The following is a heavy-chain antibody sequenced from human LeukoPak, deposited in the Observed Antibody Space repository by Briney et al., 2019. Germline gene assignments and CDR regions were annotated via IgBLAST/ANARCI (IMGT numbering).Heavy chain of an antibody. CDR3: ARSVVSTYWYFDL. CDR1: GFIFSSCW. CDR2: VYTDGTTT. Sequence: GGSLRLSCAASGFIFSSCWMHWVRQVPGKGLVWVSRVYTDGTTTDFADSVKGRFTVSRDNAKNTLYLQMDSLRAEDTAMYYCARSVVSTYWYFDLWGRGTLVTVSS. V-gene: IGHV3-74*01. J-gene: IGHJ2*01. D-gene: IGHD4-23*01.